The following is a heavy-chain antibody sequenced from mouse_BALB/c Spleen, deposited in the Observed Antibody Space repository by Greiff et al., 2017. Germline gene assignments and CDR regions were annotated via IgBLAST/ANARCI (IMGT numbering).Heavy chain of an antibody. CDR3: ARPLITTNYAMDY. CDR1: GFTFSSYG. V-gene: IGHV5-6*02. CDR2: ISSGGSYT. D-gene: IGHD2-4*01. Sequence: DVKLVESGGDLVKPGGSLKLSCAASGFTFSSYGMSWVRQTPDKRLEWVATISSGGSYTYYPDSVKGRFTISRDNAKNTLYLQMSSLKSEDTAMYYCARPLITTNYAMDYWGQGTSVTVSS. J-gene: IGHJ4*01.